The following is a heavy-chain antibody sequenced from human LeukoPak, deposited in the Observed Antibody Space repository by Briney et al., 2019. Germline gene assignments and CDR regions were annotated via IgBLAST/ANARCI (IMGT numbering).Heavy chain of an antibody. CDR2: ISYDGSNK. CDR1: GFTFSSHT. Sequence: GGSLRLSCAASGFTFSSHTMHWVRQAPGKGLEWVAVISYDGSNKYYADSVKGRFTISRDNSKKTLYLQTNSLRAEDTAVYYCARMYYDFWSGYLDYWGQGTLVTVSS. J-gene: IGHJ4*02. CDR3: ARMYYDFWSGYLDY. D-gene: IGHD3-3*01. V-gene: IGHV3-30*04.